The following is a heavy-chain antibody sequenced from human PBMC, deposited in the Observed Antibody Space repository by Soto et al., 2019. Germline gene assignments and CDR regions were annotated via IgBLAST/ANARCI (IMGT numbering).Heavy chain of an antibody. V-gene: IGHV3-7*01. J-gene: IGHJ6*02. D-gene: IGHD6-6*01. CDR3: ERDSAIAAHYGMDV. Sequence: PAGSLRLSCAASGFTFSSYWMSWVRQAPGKGLEWVANINQDGSEKISVDSVKGRFTVSRDNAKNSLYLHIDSLRAEDSALYYCERDSAIAAHYGMDVWGPGTTVTVSS. CDR2: INQDGSEK. CDR1: GFTFSSYW.